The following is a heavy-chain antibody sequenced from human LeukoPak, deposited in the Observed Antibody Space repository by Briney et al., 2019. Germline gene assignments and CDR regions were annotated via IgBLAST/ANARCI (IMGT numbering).Heavy chain of an antibody. CDR2: FYPEDGET. Sequence: ASVTVSCKVSGYTLTELSMHWVRQAPGKGLEWMGGFYPEDGETIYAQKFQGRVTMTEDTSTDTAYMELSSLRSEDTAVYYCATAGPVRYFDWLLDYWGQGTLVTVSS. CDR1: GYTLTELS. J-gene: IGHJ4*02. D-gene: IGHD3-9*01. CDR3: ATAGPVRYFDWLLDY. V-gene: IGHV1-24*01.